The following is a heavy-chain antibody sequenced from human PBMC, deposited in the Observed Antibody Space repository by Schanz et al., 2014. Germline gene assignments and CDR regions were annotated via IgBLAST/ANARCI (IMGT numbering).Heavy chain of an antibody. CDR1: GYIFINSG. Sequence: QIQLVQSGPEVKKPGATVKVSCKASGYIFINSGISWVRQAPGQGLEWMGWISVYNHNKEYDQKFQGRVTMTTDTSTSTVYMELTDLRSDDTAVYYCARDRRFVDRDDLYYFDSWGQGTLVTVSS. D-gene: IGHD3-3*01. CDR2: ISVYNHNK. J-gene: IGHJ4*02. V-gene: IGHV1-18*01. CDR3: ARDRRFVDRDDLYYFDS.